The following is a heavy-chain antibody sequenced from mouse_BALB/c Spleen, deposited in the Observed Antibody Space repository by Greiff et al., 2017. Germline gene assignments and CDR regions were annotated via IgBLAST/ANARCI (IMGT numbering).Heavy chain of an antibody. V-gene: IGHV1-54*01. CDR3: ARRKYGNYYFDY. CDR2: INPGSGGT. D-gene: IGHD2-10*02. CDR1: GYAFTNYL. Sequence: QVQLKQSGAELVRPGTSVKVSCKASGYAFTNYLIEWVKQRPGQGLEWIGVINPGSGGTNYNEKFKGKATLTADKSSSTAYMQLSSLTSDDSAVYFCARRKYGNYYFDYWGQGTTLTVSS. J-gene: IGHJ2*01.